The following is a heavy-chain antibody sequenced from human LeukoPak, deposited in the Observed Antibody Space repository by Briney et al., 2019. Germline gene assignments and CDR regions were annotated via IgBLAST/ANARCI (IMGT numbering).Heavy chain of an antibody. Sequence: GSLRLSCAASGFTFSSYAMSWVRQAPGKGLEWIGYIYNTGGTNYNPSLKSRVTISVDTSKNQFSLKLSSVTAADTAVYYCARGHIVQYSTSWYSYWGQGTLVTVSS. V-gene: IGHV4-59*01. CDR1: GFTFSSYA. CDR2: IYNTGGT. J-gene: IGHJ4*02. D-gene: IGHD6-13*01. CDR3: ARGHIVQYSTSWYSY.